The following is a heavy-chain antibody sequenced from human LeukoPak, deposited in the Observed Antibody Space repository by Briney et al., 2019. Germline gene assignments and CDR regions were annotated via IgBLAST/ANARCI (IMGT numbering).Heavy chain of an antibody. CDR2: INPSGGSS. CDR3: ARVTYYYDSSGYYYLGY. Sequence: ASVKVSCKVSGYTFTSYYMHWVRQAPGQGLEWMGIINPSGGSSSYAQKFQGRVTMTKDTSTSTVYMELSSLRSEDTAVYYCARVTYYYDSSGYYYLGYWGQGTLVTVSS. CDR1: GYTFTSYY. D-gene: IGHD3-22*01. V-gene: IGHV1-46*01. J-gene: IGHJ4*02.